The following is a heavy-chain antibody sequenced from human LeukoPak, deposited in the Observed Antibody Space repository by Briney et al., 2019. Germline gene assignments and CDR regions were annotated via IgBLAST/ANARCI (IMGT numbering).Heavy chain of an antibody. CDR1: GFTFGSYA. V-gene: IGHV3-23*01. Sequence: PGGSLRLSCAASGFTFGSYAMSWVRQAPGKGLEWVSAISGSGGGTYYADSVKGRFTISRDISKNTLYLQMNSLRAEDTAVYYCAKDVLPDYSRGWFGYFDYWGQGTLVTVSS. D-gene: IGHD6-19*01. CDR2: ISGSGGGT. CDR3: AKDVLPDYSRGWFGYFDY. J-gene: IGHJ4*02.